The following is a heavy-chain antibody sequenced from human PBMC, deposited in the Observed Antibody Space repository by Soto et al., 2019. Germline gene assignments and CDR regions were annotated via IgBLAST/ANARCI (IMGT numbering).Heavy chain of an antibody. J-gene: IGHJ6*02. V-gene: IGHV1-8*01. CDR3: ARGADIVVVPATISRRDYYYGMDV. CDR1: GYTFTSYD. CDR2: MNANSGNT. Sequence: QVQLVQSGAEVKKPGASVKVSCKASGYTFTSYDINWVRQATGQGLEWMGWMNANSGNTGYAQKFQGRFTMPRNTSTSTAYMELSSLRSEDTAVYYCARGADIVVVPATISRRDYYYGMDVWGQGTTVTVSS. D-gene: IGHD2-2*02.